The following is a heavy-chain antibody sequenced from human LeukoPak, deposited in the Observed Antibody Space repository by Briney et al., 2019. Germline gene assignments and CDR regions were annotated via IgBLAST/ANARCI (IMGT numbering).Heavy chain of an antibody. CDR1: GYSFTSYW. CDR2: IYPGDSDT. CDR3: ARQLWSGELEYDYDAFDI. J-gene: IGHJ3*02. Sequence: GESLQISCQGSGYSFTSYWIGWVRQMPGKGLEWMGIIYPGDSDTRYSPSFQGQVTISADKSISTAYLQWSSLKASDTAMYYCARQLWSGELEYDYDAFDIWGQGTMVTVSS. V-gene: IGHV5-51*01. D-gene: IGHD3-10*01.